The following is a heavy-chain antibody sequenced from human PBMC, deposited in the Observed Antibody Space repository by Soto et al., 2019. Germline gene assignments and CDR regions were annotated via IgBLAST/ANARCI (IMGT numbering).Heavy chain of an antibody. CDR1: GYTFTSYA. D-gene: IGHD2-15*01. CDR3: ARVYCSGGSCYSIDN. CDR2: INAGNGNT. V-gene: IGHV1-3*01. Sequence: ASVKVSCKASGYTFTSYAMHWVRRAPGQRLEWMGWINAGNGNTKYSQKFQGRVTITRDTSASTAYMELRSLRSEDTAVYYCARVYCSGGSCYSIDNWGQGTLVTVSS. J-gene: IGHJ4*02.